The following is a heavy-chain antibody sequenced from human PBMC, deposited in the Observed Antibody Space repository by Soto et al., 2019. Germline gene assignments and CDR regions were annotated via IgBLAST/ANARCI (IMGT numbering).Heavy chain of an antibody. CDR1: GGTFSCFA. CDR2: IIPTFATP. D-gene: IGHD2-21*01. Sequence: QVLLVQSGAEVKKPGSSVKVSCKTSGGTFSCFAISWVRLAPGQGLEWMGVIIPTFATPTYALKFQGRVSITADESTRTAYMELSSLRSEDTAVYYCARDRVMRGNSYYYGMDVWGQGTTVTVSS. V-gene: IGHV1-69*12. J-gene: IGHJ6*02. CDR3: ARDRVMRGNSYYYGMDV.